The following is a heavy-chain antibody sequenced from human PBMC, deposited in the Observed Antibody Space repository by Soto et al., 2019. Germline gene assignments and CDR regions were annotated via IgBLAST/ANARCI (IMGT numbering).Heavy chain of an antibody. Sequence: ASVKVSCKASGYTFTGYDMHWVRQAPGQGLEWMGWINPNSGGTNYAQKFQGRVTMTRDTSISTAYMELSRLRSDDTAAYYCARVRGSGSGSPAPSYWGQGTLVTVSS. CDR1: GYTFTGYD. CDR2: INPNSGGT. V-gene: IGHV1-2*02. D-gene: IGHD3-10*01. J-gene: IGHJ4*02. CDR3: ARVRGSGSGSPAPSY.